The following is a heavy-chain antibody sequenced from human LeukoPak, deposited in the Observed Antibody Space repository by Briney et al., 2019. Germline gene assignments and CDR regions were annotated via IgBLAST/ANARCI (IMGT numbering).Heavy chain of an antibody. D-gene: IGHD5-12*01. CDR3: AKGGSGYRTLFYYYYYMDV. J-gene: IGHJ6*03. V-gene: IGHV3-23*01. CDR2: ISGSGGST. CDR1: GFTVSSNY. Sequence: GGSLRLSCAASGFTVSSNYMSWIRQAPGKGLEWVSAISGSGGSTYYADPVKGRFTISRDNSEHTLYLQMNSLRAGDTALYSCAKGGSGYRTLFYYYYYMDVWGKGTTVTVSS.